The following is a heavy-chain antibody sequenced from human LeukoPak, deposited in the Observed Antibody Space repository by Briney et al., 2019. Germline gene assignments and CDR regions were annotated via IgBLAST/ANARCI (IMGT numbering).Heavy chain of an antibody. D-gene: IGHD6-13*01. CDR2: IKEDGTEK. V-gene: IGHV3-7*01. Sequence: GGSLRLSCAASGFTFSSHWMSWLRQAPRKGLEWVGSIKEDGTEKYYVDSVKSRLTSSRDNAKNSLYLQMNSLRAEDTAVYYCARWQQVVWHDAFDVWGQGTMVTVSS. J-gene: IGHJ3*01. CDR3: ARWQQVVWHDAFDV. CDR1: GFTFSSHW.